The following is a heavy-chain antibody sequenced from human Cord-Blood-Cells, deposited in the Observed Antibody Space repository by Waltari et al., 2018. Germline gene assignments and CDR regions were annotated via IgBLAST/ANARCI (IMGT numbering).Heavy chain of an antibody. D-gene: IGHD2-15*01. CDR2: ISYDGSNK. Sequence: QVQLVESGGGVVQPGRSLRLSCAASGFTFSSYGMHWVRQAPGKGLECVAVISYDGSNKYYADSVKGRFTISRDNSKNTLYLQMNSLRAEDTAVYYCAKVRAAPFYYFDYWGQGTLVTVSS. CDR3: AKVRAAPFYYFDY. V-gene: IGHV3-30*18. J-gene: IGHJ4*02. CDR1: GFTFSSYG.